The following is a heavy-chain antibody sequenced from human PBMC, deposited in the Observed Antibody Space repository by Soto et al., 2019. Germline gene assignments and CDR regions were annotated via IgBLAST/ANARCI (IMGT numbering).Heavy chain of an antibody. D-gene: IGHD3-22*01. CDR1: GFTFSKNA. Sequence: PGGSLRLSCAASGFTFSKNAMSWVRQAPGKGLEWVSSISGNAGSTYYADSVKGRLTISRDNSKNTLYLQMNSVRAEDTAVYYCAKSRQQLIGYYYYYGMDVWGQGTTVTVSS. J-gene: IGHJ6*02. CDR2: ISGNAGST. V-gene: IGHV3-23*01. CDR3: AKSRQQLIGYYYYYGMDV.